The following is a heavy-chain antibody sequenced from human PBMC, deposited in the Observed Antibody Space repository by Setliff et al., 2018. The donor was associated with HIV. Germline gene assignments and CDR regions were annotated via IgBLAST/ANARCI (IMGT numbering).Heavy chain of an antibody. Sequence: GSLRLSCAASGFTFTTYWMSWVRQSPGKGLEWVANINQNGREKYYVDSVKGRFTISRDNVKNSVYLQMNSLRDDDTAIYYCAKGDPWEPHRDAFYIWGQGTVVTVSS. CDR1: GFTFTTYW. D-gene: IGHD1-26*01. J-gene: IGHJ3*02. CDR3: AKGDPWEPHRDAFYI. V-gene: IGHV3-7*03. CDR2: INQNGREK.